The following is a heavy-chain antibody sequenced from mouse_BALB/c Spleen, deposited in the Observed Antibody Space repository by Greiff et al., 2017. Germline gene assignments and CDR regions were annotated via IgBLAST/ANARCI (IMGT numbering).Heavy chain of an antibody. D-gene: IGHD1-1*01. V-gene: IGHV5-6-5*01. CDR2: ISSGGSN. CDR1: GFTFSSYA. CDR3: ESGYYYGSSYESWYFDV. J-gene: IGHJ1*01. Sequence: EVQRVESGGGLVKPGGSLKLSCAASGFTFSSYAMSWVRQTPEKRLEWVASISSGGSNYYQDSEKGGFTIFRDNARTILYLQMSSLRSEDTAMYYCESGYYYGSSYESWYFDVWGAGTTVTVSS.